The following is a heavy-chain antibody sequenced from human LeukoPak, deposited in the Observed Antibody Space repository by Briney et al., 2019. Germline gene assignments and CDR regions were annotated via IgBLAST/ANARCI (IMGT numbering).Heavy chain of an antibody. CDR1: GGSFSGYY. J-gene: IGHJ4*02. CDR3: ARRTNEADSSGYYYFDY. V-gene: IGHV4-34*01. D-gene: IGHD3-22*01. Sequence: SETLSLTCAVYGGSFSGYYWSWIRQPPGKGLEWIGEINHSGSTNYKPSLKSRVTISVDTSKNQFSLKLSSVTAADTAVYYCARRTNEADSSGYYYFDYWGQGTLVTVSS. CDR2: INHSGST.